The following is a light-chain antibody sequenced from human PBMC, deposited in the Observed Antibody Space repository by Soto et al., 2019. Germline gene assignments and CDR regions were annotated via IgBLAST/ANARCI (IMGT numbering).Light chain of an antibody. CDR2: YDN. J-gene: IGLJ1*01. CDR1: NSNIGSNT. V-gene: IGLV1-44*01. CDR3: AAWDDSLNGRV. Sequence: SALTQPPSASGTPGQRVTISCSGSNSNIGSNTVNWYQQLPGTAPKLLIYYDNLRPSGVPDRISGSKSGTSASLAISGLQSDDEADYYCAAWDDSLNGRVFGTGTKVTVL.